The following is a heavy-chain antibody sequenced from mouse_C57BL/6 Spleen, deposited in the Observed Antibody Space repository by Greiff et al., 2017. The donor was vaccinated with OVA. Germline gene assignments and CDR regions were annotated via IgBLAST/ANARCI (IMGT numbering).Heavy chain of an antibody. V-gene: IGHV5-4*01. Sequence: EVKLVESGGGLVKPGGSLKLSCAASGFTFSSYAMSWVRQTPEKRLEWVATISDGGSYTYYPDNVKGRFTISRDNATNNLYLQMSHLKSEDTAMYYCARDLGTTVVADWDFEVWGTGTTVTVAS. D-gene: IGHD1-1*01. CDR2: ISDGGSYT. CDR3: ARDLGTTVVADWDFEV. J-gene: IGHJ1*03. CDR1: GFTFSSYA.